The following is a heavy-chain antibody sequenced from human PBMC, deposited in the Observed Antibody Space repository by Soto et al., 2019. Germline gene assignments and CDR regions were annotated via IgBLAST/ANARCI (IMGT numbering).Heavy chain of an antibody. CDR3: ARDGSSRGLWLGPDY. CDR2: ISDDGTNK. J-gene: IGHJ4*02. Sequence: GGSLRLSCAASGFTFSGYAMHCVRQAPGKGLQWVAVISDDGTNKHYADSVRGRFTISRDSSKNTLYLQMDSLRPEDTAFYYCARDGSSRGLWLGPDYWGQGTQVTVSS. D-gene: IGHD5-18*01. CDR1: GFTFSGYA. V-gene: IGHV3-30-3*01.